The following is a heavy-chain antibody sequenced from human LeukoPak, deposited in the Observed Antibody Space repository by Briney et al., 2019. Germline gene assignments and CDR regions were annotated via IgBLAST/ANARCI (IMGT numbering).Heavy chain of an antibody. CDR2: IIPIFGTA. Sequence: AASVKVSCKASGGTFSSYAISWVRQAPGQGLEWMGGIIPIFGTANYAQKFQGRVTITADESTSTAYMELRSLRSEDTAVYYCARGPLNYYGSGSYYNEGYWGQGTLVTVSS. J-gene: IGHJ4*02. CDR1: GGTFSSYA. D-gene: IGHD3-10*01. V-gene: IGHV1-69*01. CDR3: ARGPLNYYGSGSYYNEGY.